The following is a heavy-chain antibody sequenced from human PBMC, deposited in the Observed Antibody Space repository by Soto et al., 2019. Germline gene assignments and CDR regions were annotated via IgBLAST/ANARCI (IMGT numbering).Heavy chain of an antibody. CDR3: AKFYGGNSAHTYTIDP. V-gene: IGHV3-23*01. CDR2: ISSSGGST. J-gene: IGHJ5*02. CDR1: GFTFSTYA. D-gene: IGHD2-21*02. Sequence: EAQLLESGGGLVQPGGSLRLSCAASGFTFSTYAMSWVRQAPGKGLEWVSTISSSGGSTHYADSVKGRFTISRDNSKNPLYLQMNSLRAEDTAVYYCAKFYGGNSAHTYTIDPWGQGTLVTVSS.